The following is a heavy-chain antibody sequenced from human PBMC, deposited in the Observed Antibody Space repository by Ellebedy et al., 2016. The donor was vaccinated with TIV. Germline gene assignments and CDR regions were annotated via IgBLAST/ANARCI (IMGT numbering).Heavy chain of an antibody. V-gene: IGHV3-23*01. J-gene: IGHJ4*02. CDR1: GFTFSIYA. CDR3: AKNSLTFDY. D-gene: IGHD4-23*01. CDR2: ISGSGDST. Sequence: GESLKISCAASGFTFSIYAMNWVRQAPGRGLEWVSTISGSGDSTYYADSVKGRFTISRDNSENTLFLQMNSLRADDTAVYYCAKNSLTFDYWGQGTLVTVSS.